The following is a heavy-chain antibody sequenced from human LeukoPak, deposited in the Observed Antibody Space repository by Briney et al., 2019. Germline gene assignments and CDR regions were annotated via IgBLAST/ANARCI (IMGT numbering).Heavy chain of an antibody. D-gene: IGHD3-10*01. CDR1: GGSFSGYY. CDR2: INHSGST. V-gene: IGHV4-34*01. CDR3: ARASKWFGY. J-gene: IGHJ4*02. Sequence: SETLSLTRAVYGGSFSGYYWSWIRQPPGKGLEWIGEINHSGSTNYNPSLKSRVTISVDTSKNQFSLKLSSVTAADTAVYYCARASKWFGYWGQGTLVTVSS.